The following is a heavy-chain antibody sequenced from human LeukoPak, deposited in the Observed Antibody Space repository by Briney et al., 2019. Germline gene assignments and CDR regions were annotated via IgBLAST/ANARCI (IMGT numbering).Heavy chain of an antibody. CDR3: ARSKDSSSFSTNWFDP. CDR1: GGSISSYY. CDR2: IYYSGST. V-gene: IGHV4-59*01. Sequence: SETLSLTCTVSGGSISSYYWSWIRQPPGKGLEWVGYIYYSGSTNYNPSLKSRVTISVDTSKNQFSLKLSSVTAADTAVYYCARSKDSSSFSTNWFDPWGQGTLVTVSS. D-gene: IGHD6-13*01. J-gene: IGHJ5*02.